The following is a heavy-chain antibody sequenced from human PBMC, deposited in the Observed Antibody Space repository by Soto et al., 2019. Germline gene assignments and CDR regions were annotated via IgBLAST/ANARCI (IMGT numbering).Heavy chain of an antibody. J-gene: IGHJ4*02. D-gene: IGHD5-18*01. CDR3: ARHGYSYGGGYFDY. CDR2: INHSGST. V-gene: IGHV4-34*01. Sequence: SETMSLTCAVYGGSFSGYYWSCIRKPPGKGLEWIGEINHSGSTNYNPSLKSRVTISVDTSKNQFSLKLSSVTAEDTAVYYCARHGYSYGGGYFDYWGQGTLVTVSS. CDR1: GGSFSGYY.